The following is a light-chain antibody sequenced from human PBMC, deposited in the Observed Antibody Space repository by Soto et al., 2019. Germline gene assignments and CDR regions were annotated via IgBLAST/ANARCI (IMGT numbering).Light chain of an antibody. CDR2: GAS. CDR3: QQYGTSPIT. Sequence: EIVLTQSPGTLSLSPGERATLSCGASRSFSSSYLGCYQQKPGQAPRLLIYGASSRDTGIPDRFSGSGSGTDFTLTISRLEPEDFAVYYCQQYGTSPITFSQGTRLEIK. CDR1: RSFSSSY. J-gene: IGKJ5*01. V-gene: IGKV3-20*01.